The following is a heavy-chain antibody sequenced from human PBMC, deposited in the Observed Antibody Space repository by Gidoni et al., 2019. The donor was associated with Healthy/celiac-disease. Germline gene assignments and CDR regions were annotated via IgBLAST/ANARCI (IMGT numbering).Heavy chain of an antibody. D-gene: IGHD3-22*01. CDR2: IGTAGDT. Sequence: EVQLVESGGGLVQPGGSLRLSCAASGFTFSSYDIHWVRQATGKGLEWVSAIGTAGDTYYPGSVKGRFTISRENAKNSLYLQMNSLRAEDTAVYYCARSRYDSSGYYYFFAFDIWGQGTMVTVSS. CDR1: GFTFSSYD. J-gene: IGHJ3*02. CDR3: ARSRYDSSGYYYFFAFDI. V-gene: IGHV3-13*01.